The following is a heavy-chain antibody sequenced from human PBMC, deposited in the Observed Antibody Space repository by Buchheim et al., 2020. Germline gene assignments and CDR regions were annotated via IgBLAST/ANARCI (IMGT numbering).Heavy chain of an antibody. V-gene: IGHV4-30-4*01. CDR3: AREREMDYYDSSGYPYAFDI. CDR1: GGSISSGDYY. D-gene: IGHD3-22*01. J-gene: IGHJ3*02. CDR2: IYYSGST. Sequence: QVQLQESGPGLVKPSQTLSLTCTVSGGSISSGDYYWSWIRQPPGKGLEWIGYIYYSGSTYYNPSLKSRVTISVDTSNNQFSLKLSSVTAADTAVYYCAREREMDYYDSSGYPYAFDIWGQGT.